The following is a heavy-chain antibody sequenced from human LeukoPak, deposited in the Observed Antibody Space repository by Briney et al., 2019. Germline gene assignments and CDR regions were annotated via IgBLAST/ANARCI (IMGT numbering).Heavy chain of an antibody. D-gene: IGHD3-22*01. CDR1: GFTFSIYA. J-gene: IGHJ4*02. Sequence: GGSLRLPCAASGFTFSIYAMSWVRQAPGKGLQWVSSITSSGYGTYYADSVKGRFPIPRDYYENILYVKMNRLRVGDTAVFFFAKDRPNYYGSNGHYYKRDGDYWGEGTGVSVS. CDR2: ITSSGYGT. CDR3: AKDRPNYYGSNGHYYKRDGDY. V-gene: IGHV3-23*01.